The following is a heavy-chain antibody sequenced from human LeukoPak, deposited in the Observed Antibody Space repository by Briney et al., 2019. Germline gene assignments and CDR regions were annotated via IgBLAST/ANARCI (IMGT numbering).Heavy chain of an antibody. CDR2: ISGSGGGT. Sequence: TGGSLRLSCAASGFTFVTFAMGWVRQAPGKGLEWVSTISGSGGGTYYADSVKGRFTISRDNSKNTLYLQMNSLRAEDTAVYYCAKHKGAGSRYSYSMDVWGKGATVTVSS. CDR3: AKHKGAGSRYSYSMDV. J-gene: IGHJ6*03. D-gene: IGHD6-13*01. V-gene: IGHV3-23*01. CDR1: GFTFVTFA.